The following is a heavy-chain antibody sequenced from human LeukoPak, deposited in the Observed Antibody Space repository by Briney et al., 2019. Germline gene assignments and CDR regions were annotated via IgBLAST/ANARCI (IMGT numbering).Heavy chain of an antibody. V-gene: IGHV4-34*01. CDR3: ARAHPGGPADIVVVPAALNFDY. Sequence: SETLSLTCAVYGGSFSGYYCSWIRQPPRKGLEWIGEINHSGSTNYNPSLKSRGTISVDTSKNQFSLKLSSVTAADTAVYYCARAHPGGPADIVVVPAALNFDYWGQGTLVTVSS. D-gene: IGHD2-2*01. CDR2: INHSGST. J-gene: IGHJ4*02. CDR1: GGSFSGYY.